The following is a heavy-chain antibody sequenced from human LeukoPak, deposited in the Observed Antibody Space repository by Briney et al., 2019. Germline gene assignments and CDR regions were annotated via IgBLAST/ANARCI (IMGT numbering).Heavy chain of an antibody. CDR3: ARDHRVYDSSGYSDFDY. CDR2: ISAYNDNT. V-gene: IGHV1-18*01. CDR1: GYTFTSYG. Sequence: ASGKVSCKASGYTFTSYGITWVRQAPGQGLEWMGGISAYNDNTNYAQKFQGRVTMTTDTSTSTAYMELRSLRSDDTAVYYCARDHRVYDSSGYSDFDYWGQGTLVTVSS. J-gene: IGHJ4*02. D-gene: IGHD3-22*01.